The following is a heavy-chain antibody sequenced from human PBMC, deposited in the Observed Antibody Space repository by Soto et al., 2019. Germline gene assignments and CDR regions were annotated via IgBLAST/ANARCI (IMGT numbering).Heavy chain of an antibody. Sequence: ASVKVXCKASGYTLTSYYMHWVRQAPGQGLEWMGIINPSGGSTSYAQKFHGRVTMTRDTSTSTVYMELSSLRSEDTAVYYCARVLQQVVQYYYYYGMDVWGQGTTVTVSS. CDR3: ARVLQQVVQYYYYYGMDV. CDR2: INPSGGST. D-gene: IGHD6-13*01. J-gene: IGHJ6*02. V-gene: IGHV1-46*03. CDR1: GYTLTSYY.